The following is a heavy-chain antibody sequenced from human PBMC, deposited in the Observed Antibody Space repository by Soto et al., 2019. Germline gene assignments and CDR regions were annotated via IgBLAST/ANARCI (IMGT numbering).Heavy chain of an antibody. D-gene: IGHD4-4*01. CDR3: ARVGGDYSPNWFDP. J-gene: IGHJ5*02. CDR2: IYYSGST. V-gene: IGHV4-30-4*01. CDR1: GGSISSGDYY. Sequence: SETLSLTCTVSGGSISSGDYYWSWIRQPPGKGLEWIGYIYYSGSTYYNPSLKSRVTISVDTSKNQFSLKLSSVTAADTAVYYCARVGGDYSPNWFDPWGQGTLVTVSS.